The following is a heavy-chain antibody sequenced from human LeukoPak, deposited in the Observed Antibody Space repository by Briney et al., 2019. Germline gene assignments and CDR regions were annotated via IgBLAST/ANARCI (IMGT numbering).Heavy chain of an antibody. D-gene: IGHD3-10*01. CDR2: ISWDGSST. CDR1: GFTFDDYA. V-gene: IGHV3-43D*04. CDR3: AKDMYGSGSYGGIDY. J-gene: IGHJ4*02. Sequence: PGGSLRLSCAASGFTFDDYAMHWVRQAPGKGLEWVSLISWDGSSTYYADSVKGRFTISRDNSKNSLYLQMNSLRAEDTALYYCAKDMYGSGSYGGIDYWGQGTLVTVSS.